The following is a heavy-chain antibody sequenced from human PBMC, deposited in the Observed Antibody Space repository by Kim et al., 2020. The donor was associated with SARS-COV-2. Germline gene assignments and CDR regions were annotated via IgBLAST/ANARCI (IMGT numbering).Heavy chain of an antibody. D-gene: IGHD6-13*01. Sequence: ADSVKGRFTISRDNSKNTLYLQMNSLSAEDTAAYYCAKGLRSAADSAFDYWGQGTLVTVSS. CDR3: AKGLRSAADSAFDY. J-gene: IGHJ4*02. V-gene: IGHV3-23*01.